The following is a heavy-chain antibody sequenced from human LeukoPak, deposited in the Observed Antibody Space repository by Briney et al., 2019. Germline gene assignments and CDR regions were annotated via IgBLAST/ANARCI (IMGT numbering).Heavy chain of an antibody. CDR1: GFTFSSCG. D-gene: IGHD3-3*01. V-gene: IGHV3-30*18. Sequence: GGSLRLSCAASGFTFSSCGMHWVRQAPGKGLEWVAVISYDGSNKYYADSVKGRFTISRDNSKNTLYLQMNSLRAEDTAVYYCAKARDYDFWSGYPSCIDYWGQGTLVTVSS. J-gene: IGHJ4*02. CDR3: AKARDYDFWSGYPSCIDY. CDR2: ISYDGSNK.